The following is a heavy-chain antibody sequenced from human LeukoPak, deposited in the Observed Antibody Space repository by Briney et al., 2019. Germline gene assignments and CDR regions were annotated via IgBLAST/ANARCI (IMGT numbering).Heavy chain of an antibody. J-gene: IGHJ4*02. Sequence: GGSLRLSCAASGFPFSDHYMIWIRQAPGKGLEWVSYIDYDGTGMSYADSVKGRFTISRDNAKKTLYLHMSSLTADDTAIYFCARARGSYSFDYWGQGTLVTVSS. CDR3: ARARGSYSFDY. V-gene: IGHV3-11*01. CDR1: GFPFSDHY. D-gene: IGHD3-10*01. CDR2: IDYDGTGM.